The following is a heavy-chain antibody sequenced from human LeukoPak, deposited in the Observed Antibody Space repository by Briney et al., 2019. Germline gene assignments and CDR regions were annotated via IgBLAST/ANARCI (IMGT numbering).Heavy chain of an antibody. J-gene: IGHJ4*02. CDR2: ISYGAPTT. CDR1: GITFSSYA. Sequence: PGGSLRLSCAASGITFSSYAMSWVRQAPGKGLEWVSSISYGAPTTYYADSVKGRFTISRDNSKNTLYLQMNSLRAEDTAVYYCAKKGRYYDSSGYYSLDYWGQGTLVTVSS. D-gene: IGHD3-22*01. V-gene: IGHV3-23*01. CDR3: AKKGRYYDSSGYYSLDY.